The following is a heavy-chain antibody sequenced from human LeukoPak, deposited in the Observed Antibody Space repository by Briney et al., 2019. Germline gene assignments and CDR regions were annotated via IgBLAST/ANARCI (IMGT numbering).Heavy chain of an antibody. CDR3: ARVKRYFDWLLNYYMDV. CDR2: ISAYNGNT. CDR1: GYTFTSYG. Sequence: ASVKVSCKASGYTFTSYGIIWVRQAPGQGLEWMGWISAYNGNTNYAQKLQDRVTMTTDTSTSTAYMELRSLRSDDTAVYYCARVKRYFDWLLNYYMDVWGKGTTVTVSS. D-gene: IGHD3-9*01. V-gene: IGHV1-18*01. J-gene: IGHJ6*03.